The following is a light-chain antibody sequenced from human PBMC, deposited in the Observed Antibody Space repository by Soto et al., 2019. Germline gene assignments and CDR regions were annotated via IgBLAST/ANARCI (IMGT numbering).Light chain of an antibody. CDR3: QVWYSSSVVV. J-gene: IGLJ2*01. CDR1: NIGSKS. V-gene: IGLV3-21*04. CDR2: YDS. Sequence: SYELTQPPSVSVAPGKTARITCGGNNIGSKSVHWYQQKPGQAPVLVIYYDSDRPSGIPERFSGSNSGNTATLTISRVEAGDEADYYCQVWYSSSVVVFGGGTKLTVL.